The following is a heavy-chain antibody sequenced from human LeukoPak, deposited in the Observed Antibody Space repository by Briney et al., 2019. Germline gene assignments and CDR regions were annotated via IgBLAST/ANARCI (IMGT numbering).Heavy chain of an antibody. CDR3: GNFDI. CDR2: IYYSGST. Sequence: GSLRLSCAASGFTFSSYAMNWVRQAPGKGLEWIGSIYYSGSTYYNPSLKSRVTISVDTSKNQFSLKLSSVTAADTAVYYCGNFDIWGQGTMVAVSS. J-gene: IGHJ3*02. V-gene: IGHV4-59*05. CDR1: GFTFSSYA.